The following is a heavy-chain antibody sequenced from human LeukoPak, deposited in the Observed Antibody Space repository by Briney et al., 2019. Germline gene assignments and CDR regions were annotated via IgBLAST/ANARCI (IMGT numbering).Heavy chain of an antibody. Sequence: PSQTLSLTCTVSGGSISSGNYYWSWIRQPPGKGLEWIGYIYYSGSTYYNPSLKSPVTISVDTSKNQFSLKLSSVTAADTAVYYCARDAPDGGDGAFDIWGQGTMVTVSS. CDR3: ARDAPDGGDGAFDI. D-gene: IGHD2-21*01. J-gene: IGHJ3*02. CDR2: IYYSGST. V-gene: IGHV4-30-4*08. CDR1: GGSISSGNYY.